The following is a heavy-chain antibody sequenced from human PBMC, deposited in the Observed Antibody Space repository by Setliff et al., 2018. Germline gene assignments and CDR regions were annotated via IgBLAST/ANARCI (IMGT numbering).Heavy chain of an antibody. Sequence: SETLSLTCTVSGGSISSSSHYWGWIRQPPGKVLEWIGSIYYTGSTYYNPSLKSRVTMSVDTSKRQFSLKLGSATAADTAVYYCARDMGQPYYFESWGLGTLVTVSS. CDR1: GGSISSSSHY. CDR3: ARDMGQPYYFES. D-gene: IGHD1-1*01. V-gene: IGHV4-39*07. J-gene: IGHJ4*02. CDR2: IYYTGST.